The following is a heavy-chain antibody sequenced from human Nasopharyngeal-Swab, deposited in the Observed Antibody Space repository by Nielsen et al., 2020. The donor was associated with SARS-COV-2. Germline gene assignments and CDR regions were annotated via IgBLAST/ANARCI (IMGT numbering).Heavy chain of an antibody. J-gene: IGHJ5*02. CDR3: ARLGYCSSTSCPYNWFDP. D-gene: IGHD2-2*01. Sequence: GESLNISCKGSGYSFTSYWISWVRQMPGKGLEWMGRIDPSDSYTHYSPSFQGHVTIPADKSISTAYLQWSSLKASDTAMYYCARLGYCSSTSCPYNWFDPWGQGTLVTVSS. CDR1: GYSFTSYW. CDR2: IDPSDSYT. V-gene: IGHV5-10-1*01.